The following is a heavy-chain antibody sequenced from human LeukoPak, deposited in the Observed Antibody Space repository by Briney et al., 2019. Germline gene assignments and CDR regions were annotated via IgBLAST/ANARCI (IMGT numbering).Heavy chain of an antibody. CDR2: IKQDGSEK. V-gene: IGHV3-7*01. Sequence: GGSLRLSCAASGFTFSSYWMSWVRQAPGKGLEWVANIKQDGSEKYYVDSVKGRFTISRDNAKNSLYLQMNSLRAEDTAVYYCARDLLDSSSSSVGYWGQGTLVTVSS. CDR1: GFTFSSYW. CDR3: ARDLLDSSSSSVGY. D-gene: IGHD6-6*01. J-gene: IGHJ4*02.